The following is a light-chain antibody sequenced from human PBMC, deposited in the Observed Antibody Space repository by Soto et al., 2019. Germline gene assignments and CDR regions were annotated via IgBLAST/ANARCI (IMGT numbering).Light chain of an antibody. CDR1: NSDVESYNL. Sequence: QAVVTQPASVSGSPGQSITISCTGTNSDVESYNLVSWFRQHPGEAPKLIVYEGTKRPSGVSNRFSGSKSGNPASLTISGLQAEDEANYYCCSYAGTATVFGTGTKVTVL. CDR2: EGT. J-gene: IGLJ1*01. V-gene: IGLV2-23*03. CDR3: CSYAGTATV.